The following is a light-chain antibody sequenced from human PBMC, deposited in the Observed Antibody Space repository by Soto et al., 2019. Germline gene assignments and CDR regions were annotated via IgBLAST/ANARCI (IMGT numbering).Light chain of an antibody. V-gene: IGKV1-39*01. CDR2: SAS. J-gene: IGKJ1*01. CDR3: QQSHSTPPT. Sequence: DIQMTQSPSSLSASVGDRVTITCRASARINTYLNWYQQRPGKAPNLLIYSASGLQDGVPSRFSGSGSGTDFTLTISSLQPEDFATYYCQQSHSTPPTFGQGTKVEIK. CDR1: ARINTY.